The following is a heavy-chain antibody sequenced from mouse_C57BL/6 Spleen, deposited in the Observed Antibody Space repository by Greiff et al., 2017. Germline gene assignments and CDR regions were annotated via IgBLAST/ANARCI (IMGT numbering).Heavy chain of an antibody. CDR3: ARFYYYYFDY. V-gene: IGHV1-76*01. D-gene: IGHD2-1*01. Sequence: QVQLQQSGAELVRPGASVKLSCKASGYTFTDYYINWVKQRPGQGLEWIARIYPGSGNTYYNEKFKGKATLTAEKSSSTAYMQLSSLTSEDSAVYFCARFYYYYFDYWGQGTTLTVSS. J-gene: IGHJ2*01. CDR1: GYTFTDYY. CDR2: IYPGSGNT.